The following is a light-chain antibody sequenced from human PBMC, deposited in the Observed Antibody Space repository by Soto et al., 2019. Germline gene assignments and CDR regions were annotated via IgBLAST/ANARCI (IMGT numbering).Light chain of an antibody. Sequence: QSALTQPASVSGSPGQSITISCIGTSSDVGGHNYVSWYQQHPGKAPKLMIYDVSNRPSGVSNRFSGSKSGNTASLTISGLQAEDEADYYCSSYTSSSTLVVFGGGTKLTVL. CDR3: SSYTSSSTLVV. V-gene: IGLV2-14*01. J-gene: IGLJ2*01. CDR2: DVS. CDR1: SSDVGGHNY.